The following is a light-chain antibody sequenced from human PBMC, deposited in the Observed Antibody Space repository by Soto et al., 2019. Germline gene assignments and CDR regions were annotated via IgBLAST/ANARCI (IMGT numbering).Light chain of an antibody. J-gene: IGKJ3*01. CDR2: AAS. CDR1: QSISTD. Sequence: DIQMTQSPSSLSASVGDRVTITCRASQSISTDLSWYQQKPGQAPKVLIYAASRLERGVPSRFSGSGSVTDFALTVSSLQPEDFATYYCQQTYDTPFTFGPWTTV. V-gene: IGKV1-39*01. CDR3: QQTYDTPFT.